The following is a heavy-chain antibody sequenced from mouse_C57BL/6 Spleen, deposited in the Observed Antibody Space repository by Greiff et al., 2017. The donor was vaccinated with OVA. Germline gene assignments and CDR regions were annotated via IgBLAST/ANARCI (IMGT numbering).Heavy chain of an antibody. CDR3: ARRMSNYDVDYFDY. Sequence: QVQLKQPGAELVMPGASVKLSCKASGYTFTSYWMHWVKQRPGQGLEWIGEIDPSDSYTNYNQKFKGKSTLTVDKSSSTAYMQLSSLTSEDSAVYYCARRMSNYDVDYFDYWGQGTTLTVSS. V-gene: IGHV1-69*01. CDR1: GYTFTSYW. CDR2: IDPSDSYT. D-gene: IGHD2-5*01. J-gene: IGHJ2*01.